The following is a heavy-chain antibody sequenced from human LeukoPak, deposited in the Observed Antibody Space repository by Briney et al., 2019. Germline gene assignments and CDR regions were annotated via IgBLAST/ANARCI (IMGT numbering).Heavy chain of an antibody. Sequence: GGSLRLSCAASGFTLSSYWMSWVRQAPGKGLEWVGRIKSKTDGGTTDYAAPVKGRFTISRDDSKNTLYLQMNSLKTEDTAVYYCTTGNQYDFWSGYPPFDYWGQGTLVTVSS. J-gene: IGHJ4*02. CDR3: TTGNQYDFWSGYPPFDY. V-gene: IGHV3-15*01. CDR2: IKSKTDGGTT. CDR1: GFTLSSYW. D-gene: IGHD3-3*01.